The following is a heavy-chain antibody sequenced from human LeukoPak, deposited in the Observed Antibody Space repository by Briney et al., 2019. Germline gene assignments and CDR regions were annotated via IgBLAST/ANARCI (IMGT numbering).Heavy chain of an antibody. CDR2: IYTSGST. D-gene: IGHD5-18*01. J-gene: IGHJ5*02. CDR1: GGSISSYY. Sequence: PSEPLSLTCTVSGGSISSYYWSWIRQPAGKGLEWIGRIYTSGSTNYNPSLKSRVTMSVDTSKNQFSLKLSSVTAADTAVYYCARDNGGRYSYGSWFDPWGQGTLVTVSS. CDR3: ARDNGGRYSYGSWFDP. V-gene: IGHV4-4*07.